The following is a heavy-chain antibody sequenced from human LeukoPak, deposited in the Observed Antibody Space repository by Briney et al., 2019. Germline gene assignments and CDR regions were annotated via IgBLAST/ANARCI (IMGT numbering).Heavy chain of an antibody. J-gene: IGHJ4*02. CDR1: GGSMSRYY. V-gene: IGHV4-59*01. CDR2: IYYSGIT. D-gene: IGHD3-3*01. Sequence: PSETLSLTCTVAGGSMSRYYCSLIRQPPRKGLEWIGYIYYSGITNYNPSLKSRVTISVDTSKNQFSLKLSSATAADTAVYYCARENRPFCPFAFWGQGVMVTVSS. CDR3: ARENRPFCPFAF.